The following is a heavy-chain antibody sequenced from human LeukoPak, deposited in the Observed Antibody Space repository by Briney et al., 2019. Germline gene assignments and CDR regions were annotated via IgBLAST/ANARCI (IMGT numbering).Heavy chain of an antibody. CDR3: AKDLSWGLDY. CDR1: GCTFSSYA. J-gene: IGHJ4*02. CDR2: IRGSGGST. Sequence: PGGSLRLSCAASGCTFSSYAMSWVRQAPGKGLEWVSAIRGSGGSTYYADSVKGRFTISRDNSKNTLYLQMNSLRAEDTAVYYCAKDLSWGLDYWGQGALVTVSS. D-gene: IGHD3-16*01. V-gene: IGHV3-23*01.